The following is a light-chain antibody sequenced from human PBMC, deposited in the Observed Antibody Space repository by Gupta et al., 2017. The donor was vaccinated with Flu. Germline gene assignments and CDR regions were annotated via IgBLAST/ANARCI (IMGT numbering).Light chain of an antibody. CDR1: QRIRRDS. CDR2: GAS. J-gene: IGKJ2*01. CDR3: QHYGNSPPGA. V-gene: IGKV3-20*01. Sequence: EVVLTQSPGTLSLSPGERATLSCRASQRIRRDSLGWYQQQPGQAPRLLIYGASSRATGIPDRFSGSGSGTDFTLTVSRLESEDFAAYYCQHYGNSPPGAFGQGTKIEI.